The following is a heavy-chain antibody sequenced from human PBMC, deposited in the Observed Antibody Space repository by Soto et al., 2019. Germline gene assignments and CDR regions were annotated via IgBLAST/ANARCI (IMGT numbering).Heavy chain of an antibody. CDR3: AKIESRFFYDSTGYYPFDY. D-gene: IGHD3-22*01. J-gene: IGHJ4*02. CDR2: LSGSGVST. Sequence: GGSLRLSCVASGXPFSNYAMTWVGQAPGKGLEWVSALSGSGVSTYYADSVMGRFTISRDNSKNTVYLQMNSLRAEDTAVYYCAKIESRFFYDSTGYYPFDYWGQGTLVTVSS. V-gene: IGHV3-23*01. CDR1: GXPFSNYA.